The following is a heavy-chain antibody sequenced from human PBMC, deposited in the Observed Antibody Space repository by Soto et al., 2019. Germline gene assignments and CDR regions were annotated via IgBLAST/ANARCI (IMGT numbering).Heavy chain of an antibody. CDR1: GDSVSSNSAA. V-gene: IGHV6-1*01. CDR2: TYYRSKWYR. D-gene: IGHD6-19*01. J-gene: IGHJ4*02. CDR3: ARDGGSSGWSYFES. Sequence: QVQLQQSGPGLVKPSQTLSLTCAISGDSVSSNSAAWSWIRQSPSRGLEWLGRTYYRSKWYREYVASVKSRIRLTADTPKNQLSLQLNAMTPEDTAVYYCARDGGSSGWSYFESWGQGTLVTVSS.